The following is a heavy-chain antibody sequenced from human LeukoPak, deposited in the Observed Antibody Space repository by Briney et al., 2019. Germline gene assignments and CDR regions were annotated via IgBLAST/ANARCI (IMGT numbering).Heavy chain of an antibody. Sequence: SETLSLTCTVSGGSISSSFYYWGWLRQPPGKGLEWIGSTYYSGTTYYKPSLKSRVSASVDTSKNQLSLNLTSVTAADTALYYCARHGYYYYTSGYFGYWGQGILVTVSS. J-gene: IGHJ4*02. CDR1: GGSISSSFYY. CDR3: ARHGYYYYTSGYFGY. D-gene: IGHD3-22*01. V-gene: IGHV4-39*01. CDR2: TYYSGTT.